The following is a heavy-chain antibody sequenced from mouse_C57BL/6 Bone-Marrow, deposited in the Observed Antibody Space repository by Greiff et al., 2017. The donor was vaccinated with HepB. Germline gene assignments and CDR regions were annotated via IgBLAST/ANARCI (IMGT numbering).Heavy chain of an antibody. CDR2: IDPETGGT. D-gene: IGHD1-1*01. J-gene: IGHJ1*03. Sequence: QVHVKQSGAELVRPGASVTLSCKASGYTFTDYEMHWVKQTPVHGLEWIGAIDPETGGTAYNQKFKGKAILTADKSSSTAYMELRSLTSEDSAVYYCTRTSPVYTTVVATSYWYFDVWGTGTTVTVSS. V-gene: IGHV1-15*01. CDR1: GYTFTDYE. CDR3: TRTSPVYTTVVATSYWYFDV.